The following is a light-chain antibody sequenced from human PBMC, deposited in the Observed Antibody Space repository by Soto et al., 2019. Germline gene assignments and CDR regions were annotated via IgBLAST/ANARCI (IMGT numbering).Light chain of an antibody. V-gene: IGLV3-1*01. CDR3: QAWDSSXAYV. CDR2: QDS. Sequence: SYELTQPPSVSVSPGQTASITCSGDKLGDKYACWYQQKPGQSPVLVIYQDSKRPSGIPERFSGSNSGNTATLTISGTQAMDEADYYCQAWDSSXAYVFGTGTKX. CDR1: KLGDKY. J-gene: IGLJ1*01.